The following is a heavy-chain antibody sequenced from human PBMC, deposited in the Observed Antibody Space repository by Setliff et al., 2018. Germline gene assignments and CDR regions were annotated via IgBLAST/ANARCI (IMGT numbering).Heavy chain of an antibody. Sequence: SETLSLTCTVSGASISSSTYYWGWIRQPPGKGLEWIGHIYGTGSTSYNPSVKSRVTISVDKSKNQFSLSLRSVTAADTAVYYCATDGPVLNGDYISWGQGTLVTVSS. V-gene: IGHV4-39*07. CDR2: IYGTGST. D-gene: IGHD3-10*01. J-gene: IGHJ5*02. CDR3: ATDGPVLNGDYIS. CDR1: GASISSSTYY.